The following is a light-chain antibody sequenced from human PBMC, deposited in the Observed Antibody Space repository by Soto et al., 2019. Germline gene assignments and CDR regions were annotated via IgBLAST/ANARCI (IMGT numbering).Light chain of an antibody. CDR3: QQYNLWPPYT. Sequence: ETVMTQSPVTLSVSPGERATLSCRASRSVRSNLDWYQQKPGQAPRLLIYGASTRATGIPARFSGSGSGTEYTLIIRSPQSDDFVVYYSQQYNLWPPYTFGQGTQLEIK. CDR1: RSVRSN. CDR2: GAS. V-gene: IGKV3-15*01. J-gene: IGKJ2*01.